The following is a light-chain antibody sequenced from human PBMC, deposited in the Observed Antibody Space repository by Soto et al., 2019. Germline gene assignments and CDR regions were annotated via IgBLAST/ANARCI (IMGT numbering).Light chain of an antibody. J-gene: IGLJ2*01. CDR3: AAWDDSLNGPV. Sequence: QSVLTQPPAASGTPGQRVAIACSGSSSNVGINSVSWYQQFPGAAPKALIYNTNQRPSGVPDRFSGSKSGTSASLAISGLQPEDEADYYCAAWDDSLNGPVFGGGTKLTVL. V-gene: IGLV1-44*01. CDR1: SSNVGINS. CDR2: NTN.